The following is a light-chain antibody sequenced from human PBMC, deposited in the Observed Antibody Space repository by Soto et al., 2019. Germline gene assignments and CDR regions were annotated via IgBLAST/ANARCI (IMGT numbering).Light chain of an antibody. J-gene: IGKJ4*01. Sequence: EIVMTQSPATLSVSPGERATLSCRASQSISSNLAWYQQKPGQAPRLLIYGASTRATGIPARFSGSGSGTDFTLTISSLEPEDFATYYCQQLSSYPSTFGGGTKVDI. CDR3: QQLSSYPST. CDR2: GAS. V-gene: IGKV3-15*01. CDR1: QSISSN.